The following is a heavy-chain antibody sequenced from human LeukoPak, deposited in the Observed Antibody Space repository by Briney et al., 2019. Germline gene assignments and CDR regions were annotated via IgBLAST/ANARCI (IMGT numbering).Heavy chain of an antibody. D-gene: IGHD3-10*01. J-gene: IGHJ6*02. CDR2: IIPIFGTA. Sequence: SVKVSCKASGGTFSSYAISWVRQAPGQGLEWMGGIIPIFGTANYAQKFQGRVTMTRNTSISTAYMELSSLRFEDTAVYYCARRTPMVRGIKILQGMDVWGQGTTVTVSS. CDR1: GGTFSSYA. V-gene: IGHV1-69*05. CDR3: ARRTPMVRGIKILQGMDV.